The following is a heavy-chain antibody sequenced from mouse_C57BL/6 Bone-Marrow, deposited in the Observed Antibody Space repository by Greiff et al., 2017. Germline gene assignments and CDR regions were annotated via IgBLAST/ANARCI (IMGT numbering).Heavy chain of an antibody. CDR3: TTLIFFDV. V-gene: IGHV14-4*01. CDR2: IDPENGDT. CDR1: GFNIKDDY. J-gene: IGHJ1*03. Sequence: VQLKQSGAELVRPGASVKLSCTASGFNIKDDYMHWVKQRPEQGLEWIGWIDPENGDTEYASKFQGKATITADTSSNTAYLQLSSLTSEDTAGYYCTTLIFFDVWGTGTTVTVSS. D-gene: IGHD1-1*01.